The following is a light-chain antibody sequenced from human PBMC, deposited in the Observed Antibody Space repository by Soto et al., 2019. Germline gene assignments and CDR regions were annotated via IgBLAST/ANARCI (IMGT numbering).Light chain of an antibody. J-gene: IGKJ3*01. CDR3: QQRINWPPT. V-gene: IGKV3-11*01. Sequence: EIVLTQSPATLSLSPGERASFSCRASQSVSIYLAWYQQKPGQAPRLLIYDASNRATGIPARFSASGSGTDFTLTISSVESEDFAVYYCQQRINWPPTFGPGTKVEIK. CDR1: QSVSIY. CDR2: DAS.